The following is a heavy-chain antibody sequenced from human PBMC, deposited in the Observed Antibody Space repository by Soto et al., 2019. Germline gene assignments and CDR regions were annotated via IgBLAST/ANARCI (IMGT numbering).Heavy chain of an antibody. CDR1: GFTFSSYA. V-gene: IGHV3-23*01. CDR2: ISGSGGST. Sequence: GGSLRLSCAASGFTFSSYAMSWVRQAPGKGLEWVSAISGSGGSTYYADSVKGRFTISRDNSKNTLYLQMNSLRAEDTAVYYCAKSARPYSSGWYRFEYWGQGTLVTVAS. D-gene: IGHD6-19*01. CDR3: AKSARPYSSGWYRFEY. J-gene: IGHJ4*02.